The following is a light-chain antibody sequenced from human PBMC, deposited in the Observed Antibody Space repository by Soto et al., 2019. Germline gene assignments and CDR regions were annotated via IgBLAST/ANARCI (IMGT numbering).Light chain of an antibody. CDR3: QQCGSSPWT. CDR2: AAS. J-gene: IGKJ1*01. Sequence: EIVLSQSPGTLSLSPGERATLSCRASQSVSSYYLAWYQQKPGQAPRLLIYAASSRATGIPDRFSGGGSGTDFTLTISRLEPEAFAVYYCQQCGSSPWTFGQGTKVEIK. V-gene: IGKV3-20*01. CDR1: QSVSSYY.